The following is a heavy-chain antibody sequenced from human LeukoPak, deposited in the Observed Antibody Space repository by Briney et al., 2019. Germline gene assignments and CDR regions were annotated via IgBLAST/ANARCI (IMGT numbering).Heavy chain of an antibody. CDR1: GYTFNNFG. V-gene: IGHV1-18*01. CDR3: ARDQRSLDY. Sequence: ASVNVPCKASGYTFNNFGISWVRQAPGQGLEWLGWINAYNGDTNYAQKFQGRVILSTDTSTDTAYMEMRSLRSDDTAVYYCARDQRSLDYWGQGTLVTVSS. J-gene: IGHJ4*02. CDR2: INAYNGDT.